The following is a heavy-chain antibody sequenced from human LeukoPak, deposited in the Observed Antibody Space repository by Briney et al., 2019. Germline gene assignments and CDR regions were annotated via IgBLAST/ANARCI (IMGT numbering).Heavy chain of an antibody. CDR2: INHSGST. Sequence: SETLSLTCAVYGGSFSGYYWSWIRHPPGKGLEWIGEINHSGSTNYNPSLKSRVTISVDTSKNPFSLKLSSVTAADTAVYYCARPPTSRGFAFDMWGEGTMVSVSS. J-gene: IGHJ3*02. D-gene: IGHD5-12*01. V-gene: IGHV4-34*01. CDR1: GGSFSGYY. CDR3: ARPPTSRGFAFDM.